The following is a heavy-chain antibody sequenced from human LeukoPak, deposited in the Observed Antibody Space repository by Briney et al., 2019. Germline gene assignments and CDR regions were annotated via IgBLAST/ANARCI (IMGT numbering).Heavy chain of an antibody. CDR2: ISAYNGNT. CDR3: ARARFGISWFDP. V-gene: IGHV1-18*01. J-gene: IGHJ5*02. D-gene: IGHD3-10*02. Sequence: GASVKVSCKASGYTFTSYGISWVRQAPGQGLEWMGWISAYNGNTNYAQKLQGRVTMTTDTSTSTAHMELRSLRSDDTAVYYCARARFGISWFDPWGQGTLVTVSS. CDR1: GYTFTSYG.